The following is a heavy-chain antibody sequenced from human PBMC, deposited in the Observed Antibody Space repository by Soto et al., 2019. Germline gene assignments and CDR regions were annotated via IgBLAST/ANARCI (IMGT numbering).Heavy chain of an antibody. D-gene: IGHD5-18*01. CDR1: GVSISSGGYF. J-gene: IGHJ4*02. CDR3: ARDSSGPGYSYGKFDY. V-gene: IGHV4-31*03. Sequence: SETLSLTCTVSGVSISSGGYFWTWIRQHPGKGLEWIGNIYYSGMTYYNPSLRGRVSISLDPSESQFSLKVNSVTAADTAVYYCARDSSGPGYSYGKFDYWGQGALVTVSS. CDR2: IYYSGMT.